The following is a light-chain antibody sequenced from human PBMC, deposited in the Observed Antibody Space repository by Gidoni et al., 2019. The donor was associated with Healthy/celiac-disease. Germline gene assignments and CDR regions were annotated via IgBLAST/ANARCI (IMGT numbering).Light chain of an antibody. Sequence: PGQPITISCTGTISDVAGYNYVSWYQQHPGKAPKLMIYDVSNRPSGVSNRFSGSKSGNTASLTISGLQAEDEADYYCSSYTSSSTPVVFGGGTHLTVL. J-gene: IGLJ2*01. CDR3: SSYTSSSTPVV. CDR1: ISDVAGYNY. V-gene: IGLV2-14*03. CDR2: DVS.